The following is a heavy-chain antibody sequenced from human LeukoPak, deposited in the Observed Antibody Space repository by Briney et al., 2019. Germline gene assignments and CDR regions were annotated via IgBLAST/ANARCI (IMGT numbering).Heavy chain of an antibody. CDR1: GFTFSSYG. D-gene: IGHD3-22*01. CDR2: IRYDGSNK. Sequence: GSLRLSCAASGFTFSSYGMHWVRQAPGKGLEWVAFIRYDGSNKYYADSVKGRFTISRDNSKNTLYLQMNSLKTEDTAVYYCTRGDYYDTSGYYFLFDYWGQGTLVTVSS. J-gene: IGHJ4*02. CDR3: TRGDYYDTSGYYFLFDY. V-gene: IGHV3-30*02.